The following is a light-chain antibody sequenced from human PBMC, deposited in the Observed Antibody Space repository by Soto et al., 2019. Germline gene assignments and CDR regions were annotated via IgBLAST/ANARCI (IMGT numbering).Light chain of an antibody. Sequence: EIVLTQSPGTLSLSPGARDPLSCRASQSVSSSYLAWYQQNPGQAPRLLIYDASSRATGIPDRFSGSGSGTDFTLTISRLEPEDFAVFYCQQYGSSPLTFGGGTKVDIK. CDR3: QQYGSSPLT. J-gene: IGKJ4*01. CDR2: DAS. CDR1: QSVSSSY. V-gene: IGKV3-20*01.